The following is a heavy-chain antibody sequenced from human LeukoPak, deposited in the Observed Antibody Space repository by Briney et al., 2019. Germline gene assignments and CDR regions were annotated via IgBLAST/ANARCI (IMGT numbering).Heavy chain of an antibody. CDR3: AKLQRDGSGYYFDY. CDR2: ISGGSST. CDR1: GFTFRSNA. J-gene: IGHJ4*02. D-gene: IGHD5-24*01. V-gene: IGHV3-23*01. Sequence: GGSLRLSCAASGFTFRSNAMSWVRQAPGKGLEGVSAISGGSSTYYADSVKGRFTISRDNSRNTLYLQMNSLRAEDTAVYYCAKLQRDGSGYYFDYWGQGTLVTVSS.